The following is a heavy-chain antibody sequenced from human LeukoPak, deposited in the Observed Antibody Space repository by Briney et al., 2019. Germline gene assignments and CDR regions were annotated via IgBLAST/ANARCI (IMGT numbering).Heavy chain of an antibody. V-gene: IGHV1-2*02. Sequence: ASVKVSCTASGYTFTGHYMHWVRQAPGQGLEWMGWINPKNAATNYAQGFQGRVTMTRDTSTGTVYMEVSGLKSDDTAVYYCAKTLYVAAAPGGFDYWGQGTLVTVSS. J-gene: IGHJ4*02. CDR1: GYTFTGHY. CDR3: AKTLYVAAAPGGFDY. D-gene: IGHD2-15*01. CDR2: INPKNAAT.